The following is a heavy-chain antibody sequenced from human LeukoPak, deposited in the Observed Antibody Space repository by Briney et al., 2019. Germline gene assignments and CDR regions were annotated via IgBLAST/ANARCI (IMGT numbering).Heavy chain of an antibody. CDR1: GGSISSGSYY. CDR3: ARARIAAAAEYFDY. CDR2: IYTSGST. V-gene: IGHV4-61*02. D-gene: IGHD6-13*01. J-gene: IGHJ4*02. Sequence: PSQTLSLTCTVSGGSISSGSYYWSWIRQPAGKGLEWIGRIYTSGSTNYNPSLKSRVTISVDTSKNQFSLKLSSVTAADTAVYYCARARIAAAAEYFDYWGQGTLVTVSS.